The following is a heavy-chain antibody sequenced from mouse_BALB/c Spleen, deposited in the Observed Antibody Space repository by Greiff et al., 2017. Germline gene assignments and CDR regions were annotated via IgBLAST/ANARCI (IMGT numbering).Heavy chain of an antibody. J-gene: IGHJ4*01. CDR3: ARSFGYNAMDY. V-gene: IGHV1-14*01. CDR1: GYTFTSYV. CDR2: INPYNDGT. Sequence: EVKLMESGPELVKPGASVKMSCKASGYTFTSYVMHWVKQKPGQGLEWIGYINPYNDGTKYNEKFKGKATLTSDKSSSTAYMELSSLTSEDSAVYYCARSFGYNAMDYWGQGTSVTVSS.